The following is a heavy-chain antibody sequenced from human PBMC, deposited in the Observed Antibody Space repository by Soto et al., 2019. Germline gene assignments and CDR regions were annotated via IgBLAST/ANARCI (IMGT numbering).Heavy chain of an antibody. CDR1: GGSFSGYY. CDR2: INHSGST. Sequence: SETLSLSCAVYGGSFSGYYWSWIRQPPGKGLEWIGEINHSGSTYYNPSLKSRVTISVDTSKNQFSLKLSSVTAADTAVYYCARLHSSGWYYFDYWGQETLVTVSS. CDR3: ARLHSSGWYYFDY. J-gene: IGHJ4*02. V-gene: IGHV4-34*01. D-gene: IGHD6-19*01.